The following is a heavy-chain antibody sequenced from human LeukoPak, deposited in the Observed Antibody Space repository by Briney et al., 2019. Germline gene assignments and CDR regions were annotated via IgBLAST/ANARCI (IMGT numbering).Heavy chain of an antibody. Sequence: PGGSLRLSCAASGFTFSNAWMSWVRQAPGKGLEWVGRIKSKTDGGTTDYAAPVKGRFTISRDNSKNTLYLQMNSLRAEDTAVYYCAKDQTLVWFGEPLGPFDYWGQGTLVTVSS. J-gene: IGHJ4*02. D-gene: IGHD3-10*01. CDR1: GFTFSNAW. CDR3: AKDQTLVWFGEPLGPFDY. V-gene: IGHV3-15*01. CDR2: IKSKTDGGTT.